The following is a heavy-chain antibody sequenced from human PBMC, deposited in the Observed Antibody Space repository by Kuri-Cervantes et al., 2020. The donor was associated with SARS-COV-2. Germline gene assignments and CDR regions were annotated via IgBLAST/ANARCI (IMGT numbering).Heavy chain of an antibody. CDR2: ISGSTNYI. CDR1: GFTFSSYA. V-gene: IGHV3-21*01. Sequence: GGSLRLSCAASGFTFSSYAMHWVRQAPGKGLEWVSSISGSTNYIYHADSVKGRFTISRDNAKNSLYLQMNSLRAEDTAVYYCARSPGDGDYDPFDYWGQGTLVTVSS. CDR3: ARSPGDGDYDPFDY. D-gene: IGHD4-17*01. J-gene: IGHJ4*02.